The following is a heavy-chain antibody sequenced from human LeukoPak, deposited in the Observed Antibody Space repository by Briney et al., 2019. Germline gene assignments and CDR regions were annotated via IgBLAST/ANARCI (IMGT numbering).Heavy chain of an antibody. CDR2: IVVGSGNT. D-gene: IGHD3-16*01. CDR1: GFTFTSSA. V-gene: IGHV1-58*02. Sequence: GTSVKVSCKASGFTFTSSAIQWVRQARGQRLEWIGWIVVGSGNTNYAQKFQERVTMTRDMSTSTAYMELSSLRSEDTAVYYCAAGPIGGGGNYWGQGPLVTVSS. CDR3: AAGPIGGGGNY. J-gene: IGHJ4*02.